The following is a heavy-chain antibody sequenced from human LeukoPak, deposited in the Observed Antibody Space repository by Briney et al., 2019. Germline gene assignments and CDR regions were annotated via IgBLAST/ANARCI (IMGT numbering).Heavy chain of an antibody. D-gene: IGHD6-13*01. CDR1: GGSFSGYY. J-gene: IGHJ5*02. CDR3: SREAGIATAIVWFDP. CDR2: INHSGST. V-gene: IGHV4-34*01. Sequence: SETLSLTCAVYGGSFSGYYWSWISQPPGKGLEWIGEINHSGSTNYNPSLKSRVTISVDTSKNQFSLKLSSVTAADTAVYYCSREAGIATAIVWFDPWGQGTLVTVSS.